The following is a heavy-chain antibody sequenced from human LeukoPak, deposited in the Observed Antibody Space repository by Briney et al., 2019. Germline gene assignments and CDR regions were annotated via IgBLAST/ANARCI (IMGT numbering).Heavy chain of an antibody. D-gene: IGHD3-10*01. CDR1: GGSISSSSYY. CDR2: IYYSGST. Sequence: SETLSLTCTVSGGSISSSSYYWGWIRQPPGKGLEWIGSIYYSGSTYYNPSLKSRVTISVDMSKNQFSLKLSSVTAADTAVYYCARRGPYYYGSGSYSKPNYYMDVWGKGTTVTISS. V-gene: IGHV4-39*07. CDR3: ARRGPYYYGSGSYSKPNYYMDV. J-gene: IGHJ6*03.